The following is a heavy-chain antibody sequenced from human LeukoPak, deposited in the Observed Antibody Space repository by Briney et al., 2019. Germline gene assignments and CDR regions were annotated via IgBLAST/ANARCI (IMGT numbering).Heavy chain of an antibody. Sequence: GESLKISCKGSGYSFTSYWISGVRKMPGKGLEWMDRIYPGDSDTTYSRCFQGQVTISADKSIGPAYLQWSSLKASNTACYYCARHRIAVAEAVAFDIWGKGKMVTVSS. V-gene: IGHV5-51*01. CDR3: ARHRIAVAEAVAFDI. D-gene: IGHD6-19*01. J-gene: IGHJ3*02. CDR2: IYPGDSDT. CDR1: GYSFTSYW.